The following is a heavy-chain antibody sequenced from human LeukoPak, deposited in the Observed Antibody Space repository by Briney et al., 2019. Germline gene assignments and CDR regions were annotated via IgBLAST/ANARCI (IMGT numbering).Heavy chain of an antibody. J-gene: IGHJ4*02. D-gene: IGHD3-10*01. V-gene: IGHV4-59*01. CDR3: ARRTGTYFDS. Sequence: SETLPLTCTVSGGSISSYYWSRIRQPPGKGLEWIGYIYYSGTTNYNPSLKSRLTISVDTSKSQFSLKLTSVTAADTAVYYCARRTGTYFDSWGQGTLVTVSS. CDR2: IYYSGTT. CDR1: GGSISSYY.